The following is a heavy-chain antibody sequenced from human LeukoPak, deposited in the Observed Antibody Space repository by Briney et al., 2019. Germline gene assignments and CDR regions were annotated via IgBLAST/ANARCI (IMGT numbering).Heavy chain of an antibody. D-gene: IGHD6-19*01. CDR3: ARDGAGPPRFDY. CDR2: IDPSGGST. Sequence: ASVKVSCKAFGYTFTSYYIHWVRQAPGQGLEWMGIIDPSGGSTTYAQKFQGRVTMTRDTSTSTVHMELSSLRSEDTAVYYCARDGAGPPRFDYWGQGTLVTASS. V-gene: IGHV1-46*01. CDR1: GYTFTSYY. J-gene: IGHJ4*02.